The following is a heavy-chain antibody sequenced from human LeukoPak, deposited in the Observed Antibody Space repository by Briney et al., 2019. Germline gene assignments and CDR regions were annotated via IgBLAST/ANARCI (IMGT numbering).Heavy chain of an antibody. V-gene: IGHV3-33*01. D-gene: IGHD1-1*01. CDR3: AGDCVVDNYNWFDP. J-gene: IGHJ5*02. CDR1: GFTFSSYG. CDR2: IWYDGSNK. Sequence: PGRSLRLSCAASGFTFSSYGMHWVRQAPGKGLEWVAVIWYDGSNKYYADSVKGRFTISRDNSKNTLYLQMNSLRAEDTAVYYCAGDCVVDNYNWFDPWGQGTLVTVSS.